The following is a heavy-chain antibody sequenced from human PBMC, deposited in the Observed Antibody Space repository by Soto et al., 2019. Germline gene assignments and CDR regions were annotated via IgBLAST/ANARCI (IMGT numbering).Heavy chain of an antibody. J-gene: IGHJ4*02. CDR3: ALSKWPVAVAY. CDR1: GFTFSSSE. D-gene: IGHD6-19*01. Sequence: GGSLRLSCEASGFTFSSSEMNWVRQAPGKGLEWVSFITSGGRNKYYTDSVKGRLTISRDNAKNSLYLQMNSLRAEDTAVYYCALSKWPVAVAYWGQGTPVTVSS. CDR2: ITSGGRNK. V-gene: IGHV3-48*03.